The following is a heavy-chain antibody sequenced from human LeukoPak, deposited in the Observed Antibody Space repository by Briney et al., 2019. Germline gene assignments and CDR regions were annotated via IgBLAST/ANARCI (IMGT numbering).Heavy chain of an antibody. V-gene: IGHV5-51*01. CDR2: IYPGDSDT. Sequence: GESLKISCKGSGYSFNKYWIGWVRQMPGKGLEWMGIIYPGDSDTRYSPSFQGQVTISADKSISTAYLQWSSLKASDTAMYYCARNRMGTGTYYYGSGSYSAQFYFDYWGQGTLVTVSS. J-gene: IGHJ4*02. CDR3: ARNRMGTGTYYYGSGSYSAQFYFDY. CDR1: GYSFNKYW. D-gene: IGHD3-10*01.